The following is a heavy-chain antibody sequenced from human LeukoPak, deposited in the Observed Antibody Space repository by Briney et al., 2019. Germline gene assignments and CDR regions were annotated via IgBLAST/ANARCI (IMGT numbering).Heavy chain of an antibody. J-gene: IGHJ3*02. D-gene: IGHD1-26*01. Sequence: PGGSLRLSCAASGFTFNTYTMNWVRQAPGKGPEWLSYITGSSSIIYYADSVKGRFTVSRDNAKNSLYLQMNSLRAEDTAVYYCARDSPYSGSPHSDAFDIWGQGTMVTVSS. CDR3: ARDSPYSGSPHSDAFDI. V-gene: IGHV3-48*04. CDR2: ITGSSSII. CDR1: GFTFNTYT.